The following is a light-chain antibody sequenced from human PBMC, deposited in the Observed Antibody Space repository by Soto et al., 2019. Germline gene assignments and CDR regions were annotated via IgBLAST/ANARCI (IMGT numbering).Light chain of an antibody. Sequence: EILLTQSPATLSVSPGGRATLSCRASQSISDTLAWYQQKPGQAPRLLIYGASTRAAGIPDRFSGSGSGTDFTLTISSLEPEDFAVYYCQQYGKLPITFGQGTRLEIK. CDR2: GAS. CDR1: QSISDT. CDR3: QQYGKLPIT. V-gene: IGKV3-20*01. J-gene: IGKJ5*01.